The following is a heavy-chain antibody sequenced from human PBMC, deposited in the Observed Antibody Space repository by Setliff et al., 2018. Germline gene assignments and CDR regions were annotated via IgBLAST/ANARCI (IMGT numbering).Heavy chain of an antibody. Sequence: SETLSLTCAVYGGSFSGYYWNWMRQPPGKGLEWIGEINHSGSTNYNPSLKSRVTTSVDTSKNQFSLNLTSVTAADTAVYYCARVPRFTDTRNAFDIWGQGTMVTVSS. CDR2: INHSGST. V-gene: IGHV4-34*01. CDR3: ARVPRFTDTRNAFDI. D-gene: IGHD5-18*01. J-gene: IGHJ3*02. CDR1: GGSFSGYY.